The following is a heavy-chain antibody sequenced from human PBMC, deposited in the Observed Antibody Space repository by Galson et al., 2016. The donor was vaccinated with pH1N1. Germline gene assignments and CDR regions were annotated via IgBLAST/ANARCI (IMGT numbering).Heavy chain of an antibody. D-gene: IGHD6-13*01. CDR2: IKQDGSKI. Sequence: SLRLSCAASGFSFSDYWISWVRQAPGKGLEWVANIKQDGSKIYYVDSVKGRCTISRDNAKNSVSLQMNSLRVEDTGVYYCVRAIGGAASYWGQGTLVTVSS. V-gene: IGHV3-7*01. J-gene: IGHJ4*02. CDR1: GFSFSDYW. CDR3: VRAIGGAASY.